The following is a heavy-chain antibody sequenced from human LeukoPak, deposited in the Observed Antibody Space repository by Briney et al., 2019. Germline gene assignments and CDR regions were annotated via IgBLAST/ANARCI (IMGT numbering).Heavy chain of an antibody. Sequence: PGGSLRLSCRNSGLTFSNAWLTWVRQVPGKGLEWVGHIRSYVDGGTTEYAASVRDRFIISRDDSKNTLHLQMSSLKTEDTAVYFCAKDLPLSGARFFQHWGQGTLVTVSS. V-gene: IGHV3-15*01. CDR2: IRSYVDGGTT. D-gene: IGHD6-25*01. CDR1: GLTFSNAW. CDR3: AKDLPLSGARFFQH. J-gene: IGHJ1*01.